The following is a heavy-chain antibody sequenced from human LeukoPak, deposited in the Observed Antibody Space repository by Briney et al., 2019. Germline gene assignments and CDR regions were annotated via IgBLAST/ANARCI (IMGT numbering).Heavy chain of an antibody. Sequence: PGGSLRLSCEASGFAFSKFFMAWVRQSSGKGLEWVADIKPDGRETYYKGSVEGRFTISRDNADNSLYLQMNSLRAEDTAVYYCARDPGGSGWGAFDIWGQGTMVTVSS. D-gene: IGHD4-23*01. CDR2: IKPDGRET. CDR3: ARDPGGSGWGAFDI. V-gene: IGHV3-7*05. CDR1: GFAFSKFF. J-gene: IGHJ3*02.